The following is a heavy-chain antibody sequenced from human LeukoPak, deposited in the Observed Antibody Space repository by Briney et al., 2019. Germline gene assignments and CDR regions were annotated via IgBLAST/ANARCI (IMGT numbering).Heavy chain of an antibody. V-gene: IGHV1-8*01. CDR3: ARDRRGKTAGILNWFDP. CDR2: MNPNSGNP. Sequence: GASVKVSCKASGYTFTSYDINWVRQATGQVLEWMGWMNPNSGNPGYAQKFQGRVTMTRNTSISTDYMELSSLRSEDTAVYYCARDRRGKTAGILNWFDPWGQGTLVTVSS. J-gene: IGHJ5*02. D-gene: IGHD6-13*01. CDR1: GYTFTSYD.